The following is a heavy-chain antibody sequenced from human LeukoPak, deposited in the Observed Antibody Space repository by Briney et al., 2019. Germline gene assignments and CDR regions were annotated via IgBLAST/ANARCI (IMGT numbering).Heavy chain of an antibody. CDR1: GFTFSSYG. D-gene: IGHD2-8*02. V-gene: IGHV3-33*01. Sequence: GGSLRLSCAASGFTFSSYGMHWVRQAPGKGLEWVAVIWYDGSNKYYADSVKGRFTISRDNTENTLYLQMNSLRAEDTAVYYCARRQGIVSTGYYYYYMDVWGKGTTVTVSS. CDR3: ARRQGIVSTGYYYYYMDV. CDR2: IWYDGSNK. J-gene: IGHJ6*03.